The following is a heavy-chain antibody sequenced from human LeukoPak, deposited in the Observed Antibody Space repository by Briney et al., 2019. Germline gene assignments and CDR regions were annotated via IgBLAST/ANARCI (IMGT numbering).Heavy chain of an antibody. CDR2: IRSKANSYAT. CDR1: GFTFGGSA. D-gene: IGHD6-19*01. Sequence: GGSLRLSCAASGFTFGGSAIHWVRQASGKGLEWVGHIRSKANSYATAYAASVKGRFTISRDNAKNSLYLQMNSLRAEDTAVYYCARDRSSGWFIEAGGFDYWGQGTLVTVSS. J-gene: IGHJ4*02. CDR3: ARDRSSGWFIEAGGFDY. V-gene: IGHV3-73*01.